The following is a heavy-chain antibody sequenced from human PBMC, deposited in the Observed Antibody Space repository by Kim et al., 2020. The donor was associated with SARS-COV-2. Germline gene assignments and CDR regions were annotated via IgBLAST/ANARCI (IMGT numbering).Heavy chain of an antibody. CDR1: GYTFTGYY. Sequence: ASVKVSCKASGYTFTGYYMHWVRQASGQGLEWMGLINPNSGGTNYAQKFQGRVTMTRDTSISTAYMELSRLRSDDTSVYYCARVWYYDSSGSYYFDYWGQGTLVTLSS. CDR2: INPNSGGT. J-gene: IGHJ4*02. V-gene: IGHV1-2*06. D-gene: IGHD3-22*01. CDR3: ARVWYYDSSGSYYFDY.